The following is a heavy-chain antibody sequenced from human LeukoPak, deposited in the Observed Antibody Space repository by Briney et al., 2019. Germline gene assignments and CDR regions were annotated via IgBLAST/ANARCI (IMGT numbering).Heavy chain of an antibody. Sequence: GGSLRLSCAASGFTFSSYWMRWVRQAPGKELEWVAIIKQDGSEKYYVDSVKGRFTISRDNAKNSLYLQMNSLRAEDTAVYYCASSIARGRPAVFDYWGQGTLVTVSS. CDR1: GFTFSSYW. D-gene: IGHD3-10*01. CDR3: ASSIARGRPAVFDY. CDR2: IKQDGSEK. V-gene: IGHV3-7*01. J-gene: IGHJ4*02.